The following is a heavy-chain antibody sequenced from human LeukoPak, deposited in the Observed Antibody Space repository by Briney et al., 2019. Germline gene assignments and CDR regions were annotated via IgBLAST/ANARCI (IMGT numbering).Heavy chain of an antibody. J-gene: IGHJ4*02. D-gene: IGHD1-1*01. CDR3: ASVDLHTTGAWVDY. CDR2: ITSCSTYI. CDR1: GFTFCRYS. Sequence: GGSLRVSCAASGFTFCRYSMNWVRQAPWEGLGWVSSITSCSTYIYYADSVKGRFTISRDNAKNSLYLQMNSLRAEDTAVYYCASVDLHTTGAWVDYWGQGTLVTVSS. V-gene: IGHV3-21*01.